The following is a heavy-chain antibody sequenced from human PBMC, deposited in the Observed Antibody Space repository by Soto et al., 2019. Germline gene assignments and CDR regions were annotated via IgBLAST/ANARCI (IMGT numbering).Heavy chain of an antibody. V-gene: IGHV3-74*01. J-gene: IGHJ5*02. D-gene: IGHD1-26*01. Sequence: PGGSLRLSCAASGFTFFRSWMHWVRQAPGKGLVWVSRIDSDGTTTTYADSVRGRFTISRDNAKNTLFLQMNSLRVEDTAVYYCAGSLGPNWFDPWGQGPLVTVPQ. CDR1: GFTFFRSW. CDR3: AGSLGPNWFDP. CDR2: IDSDGTTT.